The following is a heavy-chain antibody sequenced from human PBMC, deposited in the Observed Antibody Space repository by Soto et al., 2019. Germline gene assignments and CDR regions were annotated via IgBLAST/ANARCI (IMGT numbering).Heavy chain of an antibody. D-gene: IGHD6-6*01. CDR2: IYYSGST. J-gene: IGHJ4*02. CDR3: ARFNRQYIAARPGQYYFDY. CDR1: GGSISSSSYY. V-gene: IGHV4-39*01. Sequence: SETLSLTCTVSGGSISSSSYYWGWIRQPPGKGLEWIGSIYYSGSTYYNPSLKSRVTISVDTSKNQFSLKLSSVTAADTAVYYCARFNRQYIAARPGQYYFDYWGQGTLVTVSS.